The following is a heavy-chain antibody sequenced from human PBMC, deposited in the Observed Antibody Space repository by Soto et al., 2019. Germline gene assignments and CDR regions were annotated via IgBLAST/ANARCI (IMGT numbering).Heavy chain of an antibody. CDR3: ARVSYSLAYVSSSTWVDP. CDR1: GESISSNYW. V-gene: IGHV4-4*02. J-gene: IGHJ5*01. CDR2: VYHSGST. Sequence: QVQLQESGPGLVKPSGTLSLTCTVSGESISSNYWWTWVRQPPGKGLEWIAEVYHSGSTNYNPSLKSRVTLSVHKSKTQFSLRLSSVTAADTAVYYCARVSYSLAYVSSSTWVDPWGQGTLVNVFS. D-gene: IGHD6-13*01.